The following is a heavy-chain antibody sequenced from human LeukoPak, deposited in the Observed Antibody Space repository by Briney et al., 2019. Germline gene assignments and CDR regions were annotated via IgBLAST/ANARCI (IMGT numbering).Heavy chain of an antibody. CDR1: GFTVSSNY. V-gene: IGHV3-53*01. J-gene: IGHJ4*02. D-gene: IGHD3-9*01. CDR2: IYSGGST. Sequence: PGGSLRLSCAASGFTVSSNYMSWVRQAPGKGLEWVSVIYSGGSTYYADSVKGRFTISRHNSKNTLYLQMNSLRDEDTAVYYCAGSYTYDILSGLPGYWGQGTLVTVSS. CDR3: AGSYTYDILSGLPGY.